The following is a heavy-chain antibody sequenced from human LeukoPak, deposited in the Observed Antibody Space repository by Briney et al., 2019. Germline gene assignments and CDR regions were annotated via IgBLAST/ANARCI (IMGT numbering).Heavy chain of an antibody. CDR1: GFIFTRDS. V-gene: IGHV3-7*01. D-gene: IGHD6-19*01. J-gene: IGHJ4*02. CDR3: ATCSGWYSNFDY. CDR2: IKQDGSEK. Sequence: GGSLRLSCAASGFIFTRDSMNWVRQAPGKGLEWVASIKQDGSEKYYVDSVKGRFTISRDNAKNSLYLQMNSLRAEDTAVYYCATCSGWYSNFDYWGQGALVTVSS.